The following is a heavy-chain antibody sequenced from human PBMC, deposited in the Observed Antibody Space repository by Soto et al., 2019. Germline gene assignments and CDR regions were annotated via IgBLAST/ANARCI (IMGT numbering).Heavy chain of an antibody. CDR3: AVGALFYYFDY. D-gene: IGHD1-26*01. CDR1: GGTFSSYT. CDR2: IIPILGIA. V-gene: IGHV1-69*02. J-gene: IGHJ4*02. Sequence: ASVKVSCKASGGTFSSYTISWVRQAPGQGLEWMGRIIPILGIANYTQKFQGRVTMTRDTSTSTVYMELSSLRSEDTAVYYCAVGALFYYFDYWGQGTLVTVSS.